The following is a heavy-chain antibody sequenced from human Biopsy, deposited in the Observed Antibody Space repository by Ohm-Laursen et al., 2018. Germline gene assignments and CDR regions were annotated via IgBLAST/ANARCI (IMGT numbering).Heavy chain of an antibody. CDR1: GGSINGGSYY. D-gene: IGHD2/OR15-2a*01. J-gene: IGHJ5*02. V-gene: IGHV4-61*01. CDR2: IYYSGNT. CDR3: AREDYYIWFDP. Sequence: GTLSLTCTVSGGSINGGSYYWSWLRQPPGKGLEWIGYIYYSGNTHYNPSLKSRVTMSIDTSKNQFSLRLSSVTSADTAVYYCAREDYYIWFDPWGQGTLVTVSS.